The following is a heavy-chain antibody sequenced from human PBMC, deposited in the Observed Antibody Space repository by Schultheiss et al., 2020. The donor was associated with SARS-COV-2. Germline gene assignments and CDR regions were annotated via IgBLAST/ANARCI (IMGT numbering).Heavy chain of an antibody. CDR3: ARHKVGATIFAFDI. CDR2: IYYSGST. V-gene: IGHV4-39*01. CDR1: GGSISSSSYY. D-gene: IGHD1-26*01. Sequence: SETLSLTCTVSGGSISSSSYYWGWIRQPPGKGLEWIGSIYYSGSTYYNPSLKSRVTISVDTSKNQFSLKLSSVTAADTAVYYCARHKVGATIFAFDIWGQGTMVTVSS. J-gene: IGHJ3*02.